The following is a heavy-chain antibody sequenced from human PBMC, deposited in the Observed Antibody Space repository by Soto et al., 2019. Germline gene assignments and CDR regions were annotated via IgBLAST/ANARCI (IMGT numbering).Heavy chain of an antibody. CDR1: GLTFRSYW. CDR3: VRDMQLWRLDS. CDR2: INTDGSVA. Sequence: EVQLVESGGGLVQPGESLRLSCAASGLTFRSYWMHWVRQAPGKGLVWVSRINTDGSVAMYVDSVKGRFTISRDNAKNNLYLHMNSVRAEAWAVYYCVRDMQLWRLDSWGQGTRVTVSS. D-gene: IGHD2-21*01. V-gene: IGHV3-74*03. J-gene: IGHJ4*02.